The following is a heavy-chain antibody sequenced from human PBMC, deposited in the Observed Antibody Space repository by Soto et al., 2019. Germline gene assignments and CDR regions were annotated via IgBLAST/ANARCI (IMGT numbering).Heavy chain of an antibody. V-gene: IGHV3-30*18. D-gene: IGHD2-21*02. CDR2: ISYDGSNK. Sequence: QVQLVESGGGVVQPGRSLRLSCAASGFTFSSYGMHWVRQAPGKGLEWVAVISYDGSNKYYADSVKGRFTISRDNSKNPLYLQRNSVRAGDTAVYYGAKDGGDDLPYYSYSGMDVWGQGTTVTVSS. CDR3: AKDGGDDLPYYSYSGMDV. CDR1: GFTFSSYG. J-gene: IGHJ6*01.